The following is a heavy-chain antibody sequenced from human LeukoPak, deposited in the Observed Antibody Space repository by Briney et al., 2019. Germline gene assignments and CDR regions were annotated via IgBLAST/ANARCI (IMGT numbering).Heavy chain of an antibody. CDR2: IYYSGNT. CDR3: ARDLGSQQQLVGGAFDI. CDR1: GGSMTTYY. D-gene: IGHD6-13*01. Sequence: SETLSLACTVSGGSMTTYYWSWIRQPPGKGLEWIGYIYYSGNTNYNPSLNSRVTISLDTSKKQFSLKLSSVTAADTAVYYCARDLGSQQQLVGGAFDIWGQGTMVTVSS. V-gene: IGHV4-59*12. J-gene: IGHJ3*02.